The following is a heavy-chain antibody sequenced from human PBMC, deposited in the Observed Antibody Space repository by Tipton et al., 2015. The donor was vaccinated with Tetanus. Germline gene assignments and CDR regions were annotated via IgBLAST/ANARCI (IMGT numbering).Heavy chain of an antibody. D-gene: IGHD4-11*01. CDR2: IFDGGST. Sequence: LRLSCTVFNGSINSADYYWYWIRQSPGKGLELIGHIFDGGSTYYNPSLKGRVTMSADTSKNQFSLRLTSVTAADTAVYYCARRLVQNLFDPWGQGTLVTVSS. CDR3: ARRLVQNLFDP. V-gene: IGHV4-30-4*01. J-gene: IGHJ5*02. CDR1: NGSINSADYY.